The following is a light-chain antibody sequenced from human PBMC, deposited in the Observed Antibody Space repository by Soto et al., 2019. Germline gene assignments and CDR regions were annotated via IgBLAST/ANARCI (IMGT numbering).Light chain of an antibody. CDR3: QQYGTSPPLT. CDR2: DAS. J-gene: IGKJ4*01. CDR1: QSVTSNY. V-gene: IGKV3-20*01. Sequence: EIVMTKSPATLSVSPRERATLSCRASQSVTSNYLAWYQHKPGQAPRLLIYDASSRATGIPDRFSGSGSATDFTLTISRLEPEDFAGYYCQQYGTSPPLTFGGGTKVDIK.